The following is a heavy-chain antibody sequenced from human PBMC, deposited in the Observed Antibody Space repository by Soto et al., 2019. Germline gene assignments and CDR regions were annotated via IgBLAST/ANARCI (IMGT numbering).Heavy chain of an antibody. V-gene: IGHV3-74*01. Sequence: EVQLVQSGGGLAQPGKSLRLSCAASGFTFRKFWMHWVRQVPGKGPVWVSYISSDGTTTDYADSVKGRFTISRDNAKDTLYLQMDSLRAEDTAVYYGAIPDCTNDVCLEAAVTVGGALESWGQGTLVTVSS. D-gene: IGHD2-8*01. CDR3: AIPDCTNDVCLEAAVTVGGALES. J-gene: IGHJ1*01. CDR1: GFTFRKFW. CDR2: ISSDGTTT.